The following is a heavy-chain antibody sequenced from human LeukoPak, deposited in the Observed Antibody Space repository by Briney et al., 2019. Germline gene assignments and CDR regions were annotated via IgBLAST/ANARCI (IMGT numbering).Heavy chain of an antibody. J-gene: IGHJ4*02. CDR3: AVYYYDSSGYYLFDY. D-gene: IGHD3-22*01. CDR1: GYTFTSYG. CDR2: ISAYNGNT. V-gene: IGHV1-18*01. Sequence: ASVKVSCKASGYTFTSYGISWVRQAPGQGLEWMGWISAYNGNTNYAQKLQGRVTMTTDTSTSTVYMELSSLRSEDTAVYYCAVYYYDSSGYYLFDYWGQGTLVTVSS.